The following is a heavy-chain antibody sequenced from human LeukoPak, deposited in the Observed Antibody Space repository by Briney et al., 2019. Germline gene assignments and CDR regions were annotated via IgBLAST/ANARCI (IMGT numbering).Heavy chain of an antibody. Sequence: SETLSLTCAVSGFSISNGYYWGWIRQPPGKGLEWIGSIYHSGSTYYNPSLKSRVTISVDTSKNQFSLKLSSVTAADTAVYYRGRYSSGYYYYFDYWGQGTLVTVSS. CDR1: GFSISNGYY. J-gene: IGHJ4*02. CDR2: IYHSGST. V-gene: IGHV4-38-2*01. CDR3: GRYSSGYYYYFDY. D-gene: IGHD3-22*01.